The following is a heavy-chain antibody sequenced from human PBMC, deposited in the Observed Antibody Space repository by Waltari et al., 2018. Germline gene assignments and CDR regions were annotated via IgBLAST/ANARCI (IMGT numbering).Heavy chain of an antibody. D-gene: IGHD3-22*01. CDR2: ITFNRGNI. Sequence: EVLLVESGGGLVQPGRSLRLSCVGSGFNFNDHAMHWVRQVPGKGLEWVSGITFNRGNIADADSVRGRFTISRDNAKNSLYLRMNSLRSEDTALYFCAKDMVDSSGSLYYFDSWGQGTLVIVSS. CDR1: GFNFNDHA. CDR3: AKDMVDSSGSLYYFDS. V-gene: IGHV3-9*01. J-gene: IGHJ4*02.